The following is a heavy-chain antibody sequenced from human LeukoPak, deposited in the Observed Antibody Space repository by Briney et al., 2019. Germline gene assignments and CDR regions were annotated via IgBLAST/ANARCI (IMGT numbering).Heavy chain of an antibody. D-gene: IGHD5-12*01. Sequence: GGSLRLSCTASGFTFSNYLMSWVRQAPGKGLEWVASIKQDGSETFYVDSVKGRFTISRDNAKNSLYLQMNSLRAEDTAVYYCASYRTVAKTNWFDSWGQGTLVTVSS. CDR3: ASYRTVAKTNWFDS. V-gene: IGHV3-7*01. CDR2: IKQDGSET. J-gene: IGHJ5*01. CDR1: GFTFSNYL.